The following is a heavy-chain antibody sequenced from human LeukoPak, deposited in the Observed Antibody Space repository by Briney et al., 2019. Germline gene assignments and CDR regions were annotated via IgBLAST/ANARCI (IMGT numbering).Heavy chain of an antibody. V-gene: IGHV3-7*01. CDR1: GFTFSSYW. CDR3: AIQQWLASPIDY. CDR2: IKQDGSEK. J-gene: IGHJ4*02. D-gene: IGHD6-19*01. Sequence: GGSLGLSCAASGFTFSSYWMSWVRQAPGKGLEWVANIKQDGSEKYYVDSVKGRFTISRDNAKNSLYLQMNSLRAEDTAVYYCAIQQWLASPIDYWGQGTLVTVSS.